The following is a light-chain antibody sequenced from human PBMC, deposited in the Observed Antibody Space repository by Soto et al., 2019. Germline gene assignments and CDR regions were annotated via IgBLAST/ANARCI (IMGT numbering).Light chain of an antibody. CDR1: QGITNY. CDR3: QKYNSAPPA. J-gene: IGKJ4*01. Sequence: DIQMTQSPSSLSASVGDRVTITCRASQGITNYLAWYQQKRGKAPKLLMYAASTLQTGVPSRFSGSGSGTDFPLNITSLQPEDVATYYCQKYNSAPPAFGGGTKVEI. V-gene: IGKV1-27*01. CDR2: AAS.